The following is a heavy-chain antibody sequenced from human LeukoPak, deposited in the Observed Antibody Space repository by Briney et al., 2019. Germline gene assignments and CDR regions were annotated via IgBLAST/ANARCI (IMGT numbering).Heavy chain of an antibody. J-gene: IGHJ4*01. CDR2: INPNSGGT. D-gene: IGHD6-13*01. CDR1: GGTFSSYA. V-gene: IGHV1-2*02. CDR3: ARLGSSXYXXRSFD. Sequence: ASVKVSCKASGGTFSSYAISWVRQAPGQGLEWMGRINPNSGGTNYAQKFRGRVTMTRDTSISTAYMELSRLRSDDTAVYYCARLGSSXYXXRSFD.